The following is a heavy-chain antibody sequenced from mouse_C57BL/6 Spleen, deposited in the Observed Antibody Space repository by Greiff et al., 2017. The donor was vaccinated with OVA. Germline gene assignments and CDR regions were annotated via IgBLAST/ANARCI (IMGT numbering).Heavy chain of an antibody. CDR2: IYPGDGDT. D-gene: IGHD2-5*01. Sequence: QVQLQQSGPELVKPGASVKISCKASGYAFSSSWMNWVKQRPGKGLEWIGRIYPGDGDTNSNGKFKGKATLTADKSSSTAYMQLSSLTSEDSAVYFCARRDLYSSYGGWYFDVWGTGTTVTVSS. CDR1: GYAFSSSW. V-gene: IGHV1-82*01. CDR3: ARRDLYSSYGGWYFDV. J-gene: IGHJ1*03.